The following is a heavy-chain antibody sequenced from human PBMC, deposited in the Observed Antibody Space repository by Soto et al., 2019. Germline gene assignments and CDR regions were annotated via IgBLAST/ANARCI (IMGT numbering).Heavy chain of an antibody. V-gene: IGHV3-21*01. CDR3: ARDQPGYSYGYGLGY. D-gene: IGHD5-18*01. J-gene: IGHJ4*02. CDR1: GFTFSSYS. Sequence: EVPLVESGGGLVKPGGSLRLSCAASGFTFSSYSMNWVRQAPGKGLEWVSSISSSSSYIYYADSVKGRFTISRDNAKNSLYLQMNSLRAEDTAVYYCARDQPGYSYGYGLGYWGRGTLVTVSS. CDR2: ISSSSSYI.